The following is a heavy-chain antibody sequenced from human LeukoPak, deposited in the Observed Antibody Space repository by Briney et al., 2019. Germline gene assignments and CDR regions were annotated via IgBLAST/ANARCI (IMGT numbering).Heavy chain of an antibody. V-gene: IGHV4-59*01. J-gene: IGHJ4*02. CDR3: ARMSRFSWTPYYFDY. CDR1: GDSISSFY. CDR2: IYHNGIT. Sequence: SETLSLTCTVSGDSISSFYWSWIRQPPGKGLEWIGYIYHNGITNYNPFLKSRVTISIDTSKTQFSLRLSSVTAADTAVYYCARMSRFSWTPYYFDYWSQGTLVIVSS. D-gene: IGHD3/OR15-3a*01.